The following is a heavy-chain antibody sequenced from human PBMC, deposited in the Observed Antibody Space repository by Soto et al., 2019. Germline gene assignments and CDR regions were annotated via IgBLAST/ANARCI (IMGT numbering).Heavy chain of an antibody. CDR2: IYYSGST. J-gene: IGHJ6*02. CDR3: ARDRWNYVDYYYCGRDG. D-gene: IGHD1-7*01. V-gene: IGHV4-31*03. CDR1: GGSISSGGYY. Sequence: SETLSLTCTVSGGSISSGGYYWSWIRQHPGKGLEWIGYIYYSGSTYYNQSLKSRVTISVDTSKNQFSLKLSSVTAADTAVYYCARDRWNYVDYYYCGRDGWGQGTTVTVSS.